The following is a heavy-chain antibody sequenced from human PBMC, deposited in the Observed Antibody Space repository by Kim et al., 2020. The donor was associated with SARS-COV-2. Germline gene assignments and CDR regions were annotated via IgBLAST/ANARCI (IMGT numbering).Heavy chain of an antibody. V-gene: IGHV4-34*01. CDR1: GGSFSGYY. J-gene: IGHJ4*02. D-gene: IGHD1-26*01. CDR3: ARGPSVYSGSYFFGYYFDY. CDR2: INHSGST. Sequence: SETLSLTCAVYGGSFSGYYWSWIRQPPGKGLEWIGEINHSGSTNYNPSLKSRVTISVDTSKNQFSLKLSSVTAADTAVYYCARGPSVYSGSYFFGYYFDYWGQGTLVTVSS.